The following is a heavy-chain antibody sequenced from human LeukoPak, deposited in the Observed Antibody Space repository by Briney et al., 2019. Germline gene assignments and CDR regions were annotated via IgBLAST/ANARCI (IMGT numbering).Heavy chain of an antibody. CDR3: ARDMPAASGSGSYYKSFHYYYYYMDV. D-gene: IGHD3-10*01. CDR1: GYTFTSYA. Sequence: ASVKVSCKASGYTFTSYAMNWVRQPPGQGLEWMGWINTNTGNPTYAQGFTGRFVFSLDTSVSTAYLQISSLKAEDTAVYYCARDMPAASGSGSYYKSFHYYYYYMDVWGKGTTVTVSS. V-gene: IGHV7-4-1*02. CDR2: INTNTGNP. J-gene: IGHJ6*03.